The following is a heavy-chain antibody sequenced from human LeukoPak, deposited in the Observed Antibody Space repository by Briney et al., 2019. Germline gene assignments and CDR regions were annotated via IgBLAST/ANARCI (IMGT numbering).Heavy chain of an antibody. CDR3: ARGSRTTYYYDSSGYPRFDY. D-gene: IGHD3-22*01. J-gene: IGHJ4*02. V-gene: IGHV4-34*01. CDR2: INHSGSN. Sequence: SETLSLTCAVYGGSFSGYYRSWIRQPPGKGLEWIGEINHSGSNNYNQSLKRRVTISVDTSKNHFSLMLSSVTAADTAVYYCARGSRTTYYYDSSGYPRFDYWGQGTLVTVSS. CDR1: GGSFSGYY.